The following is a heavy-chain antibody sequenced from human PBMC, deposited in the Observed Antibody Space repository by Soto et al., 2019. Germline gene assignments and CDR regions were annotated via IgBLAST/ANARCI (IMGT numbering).Heavy chain of an antibody. CDR2: INPNSGGT. D-gene: IGHD4-4*01. CDR3: ARGSYSGDYYYYYMDV. V-gene: IGHV1-2*04. CDR1: GYTFTGYY. J-gene: IGHJ6*03. Sequence: ASVKVSCKASGYTFTGYYMHWVRQAPGQGLEWMGWINPNSGGTNYAQKFQGWVTMTRDTSISTAYMELSRLRSDDTAVYYCARGSYSGDYYYYYMDVWGKGTTVTVSS.